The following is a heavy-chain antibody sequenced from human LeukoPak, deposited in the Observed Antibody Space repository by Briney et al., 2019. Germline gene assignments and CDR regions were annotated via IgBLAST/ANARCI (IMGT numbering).Heavy chain of an antibody. CDR2: ISGSGDIT. J-gene: IGHJ4*02. D-gene: IGHD6-19*01. CDR3: AKEQGGSGWSRGLDS. V-gene: IGHV3-23*01. Sequence: PGGSLRLSCAASGFTFSTYAMNWVRQAPGKGLEWVSAISGSGDITYSADSVKGRFTISRDNSKNTLSLQMNSLRAEDTAVYYCAKEQGGSGWSRGLDSWGQGTLVTVSS. CDR1: GFTFSTYA.